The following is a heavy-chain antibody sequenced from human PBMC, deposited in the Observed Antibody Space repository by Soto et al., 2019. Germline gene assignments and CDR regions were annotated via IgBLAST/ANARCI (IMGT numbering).Heavy chain of an antibody. CDR3: AREEVYCSSTSCYSYYGMDV. J-gene: IGHJ6*02. CDR1: GGTFSSYA. D-gene: IGHD2-2*01. V-gene: IGHV1-69*01. Sequence: QVQLVQSGAEVKKPGSSVKVSCKASGGTFSSYAISWVRQAPGQGLEWMGGIIPIFGTANYAQKFQGRVTITADESTSTAYMELSRLRSEDTAVYYCAREEVYCSSTSCYSYYGMDVWGQGTTVTVSS. CDR2: IIPIFGTA.